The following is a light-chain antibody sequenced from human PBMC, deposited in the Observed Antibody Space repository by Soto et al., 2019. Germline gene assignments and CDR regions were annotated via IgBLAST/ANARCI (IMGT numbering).Light chain of an antibody. V-gene: IGLV1-47*02. CDR1: SYNIGSNY. J-gene: IGLJ3*02. CDR3: AAWDDSLSGPV. CDR2: SNN. Sequence: QSVLTQPPSASGTPGQRVTISCSGSSYNIGSNYVYWYQQLPGTAPKLLMYSNNQRPSGVPDRFSGSKSGTSASLAISGLRSEDEADYYCAAWDDSLSGPVFGGGTKVTVL.